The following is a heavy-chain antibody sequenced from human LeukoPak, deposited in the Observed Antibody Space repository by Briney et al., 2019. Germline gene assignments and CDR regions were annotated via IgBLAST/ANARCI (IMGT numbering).Heavy chain of an antibody. CDR2: ISYDGSNE. J-gene: IGHJ4*02. Sequence: GGSLRLSCAASGFTFSSYVMHWVRQAPGKGLEWVAIISYDGSNEYYADSVKGRFTISRDNAKNSLYLQMNSLRAEDTSVYYCARDGIVVVVAAYFDYWGQGTLVSVSS. D-gene: IGHD2-15*01. V-gene: IGHV3-30*04. CDR3: ARDGIVVVVAAYFDY. CDR1: GFTFSSYV.